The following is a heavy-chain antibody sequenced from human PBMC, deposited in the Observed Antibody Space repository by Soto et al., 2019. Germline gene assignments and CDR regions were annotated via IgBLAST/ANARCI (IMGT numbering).Heavy chain of an antibody. CDR2: FDPEDGET. J-gene: IGHJ4*02. CDR3: ATSPPYYYDSSALRPYFDY. CDR1: GYTLTELS. V-gene: IGHV1-24*01. D-gene: IGHD3-22*01. Sequence: GASVKVSCKVSGYTLTELSMHWVRQAPGKGLEWMGGFDPEDGETIYAQKFQGRVTMTEDTSTDTAYMELSSLRSEDTAVYYCATSPPYYYDSSALRPYFDYWGQGTLVTVSS.